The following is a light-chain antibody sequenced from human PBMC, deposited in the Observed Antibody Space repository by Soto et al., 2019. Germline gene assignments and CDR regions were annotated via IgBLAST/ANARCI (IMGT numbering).Light chain of an antibody. CDR3: CSYAGSYIWV. J-gene: IGLJ3*02. V-gene: IGLV2-11*01. Sequence: QSALTQPRSVSGSPGQSVTISCTGTSSDVGAYNYVSWYQQHPGKAPKLMIYDVSKRPSGVPDRFSGSKSGNTASLTISGLQAEYEADYYCCSYAGSYIWVFGGGTKLTVL. CDR2: DVS. CDR1: SSDVGAYNY.